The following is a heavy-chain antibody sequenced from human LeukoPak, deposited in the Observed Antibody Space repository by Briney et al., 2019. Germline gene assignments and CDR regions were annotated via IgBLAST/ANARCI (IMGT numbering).Heavy chain of an antibody. D-gene: IGHD2-2*01. V-gene: IGHV1-18*01. CDR2: ISPYTGNT. J-gene: IGHJ4*02. Sequence: EASVKVSCKASGYSFMGYGVSWVRQAPGQGLEWMGWISPYTGNTDYVHDLRGRITVTADTSTNTVYMELRSLRSDDTAVYYCTREAEDLPGAITFLYWGQGTLVTVSS. CDR1: GYSFMGYG. CDR3: TREAEDLPGAITFLY.